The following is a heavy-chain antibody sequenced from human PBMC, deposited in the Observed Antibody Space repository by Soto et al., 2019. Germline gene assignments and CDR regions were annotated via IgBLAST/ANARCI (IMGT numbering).Heavy chain of an antibody. D-gene: IGHD3-3*01. CDR1: GGSISSGDYY. CDR3: ARDPTIFGVVIPYHYGMDV. J-gene: IGHJ6*02. V-gene: IGHV4-30-4*01. Sequence: PSETLSLTCTVSGGSISSGDYYWSWIRQPPGKGLEWIGYIYYSGSTYYNPSLKSRVTISVDTSKNQFSLKLSSVTAADTAVYYCARDPTIFGVVIPYHYGMDVWGQGTTVTVSS. CDR2: IYYSGST.